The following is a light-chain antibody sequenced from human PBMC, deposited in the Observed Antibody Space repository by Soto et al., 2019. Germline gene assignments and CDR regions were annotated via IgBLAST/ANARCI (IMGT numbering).Light chain of an antibody. J-gene: IGLJ1*01. CDR2: EVT. V-gene: IGLV2-8*01. Sequence: QSALTQPPSASGSAGQPVTISCTGSSSDVGGYNYVSWYQQHPGKAPRLMIYEVTKRPSGVPDRFSGSKSGNTASLTVSGLQAEDASDYYCSSYASSNNYVFGTGTKVTVL. CDR1: SSDVGGYNY. CDR3: SSYASSNNYV.